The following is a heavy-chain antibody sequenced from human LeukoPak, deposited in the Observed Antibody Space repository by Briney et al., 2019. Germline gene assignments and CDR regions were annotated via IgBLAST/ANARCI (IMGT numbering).Heavy chain of an antibody. V-gene: IGHV4-31*03. Sequence: SETLSLTCTVSGGSINSGGYYWSWIRQHPGKGLEWIGYIYYSGSTYYNPSLKSRVTISVDTSKNQFSLKLSSVTAADTAVYYCARVNPGAHVLRYFEYAFDIWGQGTMVTVSS. D-gene: IGHD3-9*01. CDR1: GGSINSGGYY. J-gene: IGHJ3*02. CDR3: ARVNPGAHVLRYFEYAFDI. CDR2: IYYSGST.